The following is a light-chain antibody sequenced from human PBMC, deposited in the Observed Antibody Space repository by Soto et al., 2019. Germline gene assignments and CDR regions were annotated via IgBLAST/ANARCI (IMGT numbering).Light chain of an antibody. CDR3: QSYDSSLSYV. CDR2: DNS. CDR1: SSNIGAGYD. J-gene: IGLJ1*01. Sequence: QSVLTQPPSVSGAPGQRVTISCTGNSSNIGAGYDVHWYQQLPGTAPKLLIYDNSNRPSGVPDRFSGSKSGTSASLAITGLQAEDEADYYCQSYDSSLSYVLGTGTKVTVL. V-gene: IGLV1-40*01.